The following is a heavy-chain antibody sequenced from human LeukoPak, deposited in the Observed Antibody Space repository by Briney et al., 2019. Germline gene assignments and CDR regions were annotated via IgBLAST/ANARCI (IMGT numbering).Heavy chain of an antibody. CDR3: AKDFGRNLGGPGY. CDR1: GFTFTTYA. CDR2: VSGSGGGT. J-gene: IGHJ4*02. V-gene: IGHV3-23*01. Sequence: GGSLRLSCAASGFTFTTYAVSWVRQAPGKGLEWVSSVSGSGGGTYYADSVKGRFAISRDDSKSTLYLQMNSLRGEDTAVYYCAKDFGRNLGGPGYWGRGTLVIVSS. D-gene: IGHD3-10*01.